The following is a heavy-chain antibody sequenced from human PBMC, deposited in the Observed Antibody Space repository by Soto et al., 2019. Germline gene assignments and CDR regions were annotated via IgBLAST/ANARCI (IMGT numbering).Heavy chain of an antibody. CDR2: IIPVCGTT. Sequence: QVQLVQSGAELKKPGSSVKVSCKASGDTFSGYPINWVRQAPGEGLEWMGRIIPVCGTTNDAQRFEGRVTFTADESTNTAYMAVRGLLTEDTAGYDCARDGGFGELKYGGPGTLVTVSS. V-gene: IGHV1-69*18. CDR3: ARDGGFGELKY. J-gene: IGHJ4*02. CDR1: GDTFSGYP. D-gene: IGHD3-10*01.